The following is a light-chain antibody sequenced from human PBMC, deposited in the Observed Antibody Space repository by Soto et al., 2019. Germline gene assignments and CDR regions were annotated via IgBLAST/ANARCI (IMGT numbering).Light chain of an antibody. V-gene: IGKV1-5*01. Sequence: DSQMTQSPSSLSASVGDRVTSTCRASQSISSWLAWYQQKPGKAPKLLIYDASSLESGVPSRFSGSGSGTKFTLTIASLQPDDFATYYCQQYETFSGTFGPGTKVDIK. CDR2: DAS. J-gene: IGKJ1*01. CDR1: QSISSW. CDR3: QQYETFSGT.